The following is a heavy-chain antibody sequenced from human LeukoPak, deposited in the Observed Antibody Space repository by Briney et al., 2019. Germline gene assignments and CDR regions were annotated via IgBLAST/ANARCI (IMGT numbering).Heavy chain of an antibody. V-gene: IGHV4-39*07. Sequence: SETLSLTCTVSGGSISSSSYYWGWIRQPPGKGLEWIGSIYYSGSTYYNPSLKSRVTISVDTSKNQFSLKLSSVTAADTAVYYCARESSGGPPVIDYWGQGTLVTVSS. CDR3: ARESSGGPPVIDY. D-gene: IGHD6-19*01. CDR1: GGSISSSSYY. J-gene: IGHJ4*02. CDR2: IYYSGST.